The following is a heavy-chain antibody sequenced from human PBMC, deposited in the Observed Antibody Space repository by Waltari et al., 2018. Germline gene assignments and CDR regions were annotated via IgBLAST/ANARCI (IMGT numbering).Heavy chain of an antibody. J-gene: IGHJ3*01. D-gene: IGHD5-12*01. CDR2: LSYSGTT. Sequence: QLQLQESGPGLVKPSETLSLTCSVSGDSITSNRHYWGWSRQPPGQGLAWIGTLSYSGTTYISPSLKSRVTLSRDTSRNQLSPELGSVTATDTAMYYCATYIGASVGTAAFDVWGQGTMVNVSS. V-gene: IGHV4-39*01. CDR1: GDSITSNRHY. CDR3: ATYIGASVGTAAFDV.